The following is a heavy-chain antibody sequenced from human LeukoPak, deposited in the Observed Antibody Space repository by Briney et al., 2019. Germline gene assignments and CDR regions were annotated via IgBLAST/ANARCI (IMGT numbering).Heavy chain of an antibody. CDR3: ARDPPPRWFGGLLSYYYYGMDV. J-gene: IGHJ6*04. V-gene: IGHV1-18*04. Sequence: ASVKVSCKASGYTFTSYGISWVRQAPGQGLEWMGWINAYNGKTNYAQKLQGRVTMTTDKSTSTAYMELRSLRSDDTAVYYCARDPPPRWFGGLLSYYYYGMDVWGKGPAVSVST. D-gene: IGHD3-10*01. CDR1: GYTFTSYG. CDR2: INAYNGKT.